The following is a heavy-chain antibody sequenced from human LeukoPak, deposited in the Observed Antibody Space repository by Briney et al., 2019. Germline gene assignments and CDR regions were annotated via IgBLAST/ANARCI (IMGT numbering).Heavy chain of an antibody. CDR2: VYYVGNA. CDR3: ATHDEGSYFET. V-gene: IGHV4-39*02. Sequence: SETLSLTCTVSGGSFSSSRPYWGWIRQSPGKGLEWIGSVYYVGNAYYRPSLLSRATISIDTSKTHISLRLTSVTATDTGIYYCATHDEGSYFETWGQGALVTVSS. D-gene: IGHD3-10*01. J-gene: IGHJ5*02. CDR1: GGSFSSSRPY.